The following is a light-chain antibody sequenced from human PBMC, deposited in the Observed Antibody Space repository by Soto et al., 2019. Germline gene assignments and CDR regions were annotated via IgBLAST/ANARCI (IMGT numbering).Light chain of an antibody. Sequence: VMTQSPATLSVSPGERGTVACRASQSVGNKVAWYQQKPGQAPRLLIYGGLTSVIGTPARFRGSGSGTEFTLTISIRQSEDLAVYYCQQYNDWQYPFGQGTNLEIK. CDR1: QSVGNK. V-gene: IGKV3-15*01. CDR3: QQYNDWQYP. J-gene: IGKJ2*01. CDR2: GGL.